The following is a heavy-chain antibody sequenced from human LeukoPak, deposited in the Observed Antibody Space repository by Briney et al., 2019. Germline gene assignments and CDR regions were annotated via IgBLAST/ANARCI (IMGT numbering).Heavy chain of an antibody. V-gene: IGHV1-18*04. J-gene: IGHJ3*01. CDR3: ARDPRIIAAAGTGAFDL. D-gene: IGHD6-13*01. CDR2: ISAYNGNT. CDR1: EYTFTVYY. Sequence: ASLKVSCKASEYTFTVYYIHWVRQAPGQGPEWMGWISAYNGNTNYAQKLQGRVTMTTDTSTNTAYMELRSLRSDDTAVYYCARDPRIIAAAGTGAFDLWGQGTMVTVSS.